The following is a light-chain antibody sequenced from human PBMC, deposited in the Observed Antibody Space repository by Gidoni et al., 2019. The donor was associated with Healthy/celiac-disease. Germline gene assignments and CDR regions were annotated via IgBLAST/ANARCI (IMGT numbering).Light chain of an antibody. J-gene: IGKJ1*01. CDR1: QSISSW. CDR2: KAS. V-gene: IGKV1-5*03. CDR3: QQYNSYSGT. Sequence: DLQMTQSPFTLSASVGDRVTITCRASQSISSWLAWYQQKPGKAPKLLIYKASSLESGVPSRFSGSGSGTEFTLTISSLQPDDFATYYCQQYNSYSGTFGQGTKVEIK.